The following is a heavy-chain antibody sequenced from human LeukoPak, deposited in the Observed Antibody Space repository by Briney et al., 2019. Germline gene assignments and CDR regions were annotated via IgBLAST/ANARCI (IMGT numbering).Heavy chain of an antibody. V-gene: IGHV3-23*01. CDR2: ISGSGGLT. J-gene: IGHJ3*02. D-gene: IGHD5-12*01. CDR3: AKGQSMVATFHPFDI. CDR1: GFTFSNYA. Sequence: GGSLRLSCVASGFTFSNYAMSWVRQAPGKGLEWVSVISGSGGLTYYSDSVRGRFTISRDNSKDTLSLQMNSLRAEDTAVYYCAKGQSMVATFHPFDIWGQGTMVTVSS.